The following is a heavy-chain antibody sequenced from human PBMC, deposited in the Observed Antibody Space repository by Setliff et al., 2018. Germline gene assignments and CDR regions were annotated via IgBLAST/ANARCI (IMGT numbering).Heavy chain of an antibody. D-gene: IGHD3-22*01. CDR2: INNYNFNT. CDR3: ARINFYVSSGYYYAPEL. CDR1: GFTFTDYG. J-gene: IGHJ4*02. V-gene: IGHV1-18*01. Sequence: ASVKVSWKSSGFTFTDYGITWVRQVPGQGLEWMGWINNYNFNTQYAQKFQGRVTVTTDTSTTTAYMELRSLRADDTAVYYCARINFYVSSGYYYAPELWGQGTTVTVSS.